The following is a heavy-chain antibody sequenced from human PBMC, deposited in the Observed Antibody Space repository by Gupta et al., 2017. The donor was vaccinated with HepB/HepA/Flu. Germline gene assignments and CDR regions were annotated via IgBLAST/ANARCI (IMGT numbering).Heavy chain of an antibody. J-gene: IGHJ5*02. CDR2: ISHSGTT. CDR1: RGSITSGDYY. V-gene: IGHV4-30-4*08. Sequence: QVQLQESGPGLVKPSQTLSLTCPVSRGSITSGDYYWNWIRQPPGKGLEWIGYISHSGTTYYNPSLKSRLNILVDTSKNQFSLNLGSVTAADTAVYFCAGGKFCTSGYCYWFDPWGQGTQVTVSS. CDR3: AGGKFCTSGYCYWFDP. D-gene: IGHD2-8*01.